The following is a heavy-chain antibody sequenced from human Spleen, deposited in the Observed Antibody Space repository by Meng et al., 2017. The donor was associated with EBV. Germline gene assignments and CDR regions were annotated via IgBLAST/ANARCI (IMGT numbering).Heavy chain of an antibody. V-gene: IGHV4-59*01. CDR2: INYLGGT. CDR3: ARATPGYSYGYTDS. CDR1: GGSIRSYY. Sequence: QVQLQESVPGLVKPSETLSLTCTVSGGSIRSYYWSWIRQPPGKGLEWIGYINYLGGTNYNPSLKSRVTISVATSKNQLSLTLTSVTGADTAVYYCARATPGYSYGYTDSWGQGILVTVSS. J-gene: IGHJ4*02. D-gene: IGHD5-18*01.